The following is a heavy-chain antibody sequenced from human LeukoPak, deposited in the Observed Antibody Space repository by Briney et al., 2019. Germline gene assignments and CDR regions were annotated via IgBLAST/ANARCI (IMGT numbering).Heavy chain of an antibody. D-gene: IGHD6-19*01. CDR2: VYYSGSP. CDR1: GGSISSYF. Sequence: SETLSLTCTVSGGSISSYFWSWIRQPPGMGLEWIGYVYYSGSPNYNPSLKSRVTISVDTSKNQFSLRLRSVTAADTAVYYCARDGVAGGFDYWGQGTLVTVSS. J-gene: IGHJ4*02. CDR3: ARDGVAGGFDY. V-gene: IGHV4-59*01.